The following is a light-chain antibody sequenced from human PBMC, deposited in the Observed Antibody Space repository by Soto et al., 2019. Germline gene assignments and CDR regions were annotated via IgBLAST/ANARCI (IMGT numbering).Light chain of an antibody. CDR3: QQSYATPWT. CDR2: AAS. J-gene: IGKJ1*01. CDR1: QTISTY. V-gene: IGKV1-39*01. Sequence: DIQMTQSPSSLSASVGDRVTITCRASQTISTYVNWYQRKPGKAPKLLIYAASSLQPGVPRRFSGSGSGTDFTLTIGSLLPEDVPTSYCQQSYATPWTFGQGTKVELK.